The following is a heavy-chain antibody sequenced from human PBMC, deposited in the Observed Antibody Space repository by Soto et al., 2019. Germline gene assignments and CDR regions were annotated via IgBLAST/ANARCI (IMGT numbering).Heavy chain of an antibody. CDR3: ARPPPHPGLFGELLAYYYYYMDV. CDR2: ISSSGSTI. D-gene: IGHD3-10*01. V-gene: IGHV3-11*01. Sequence: GGSLRLSCAASGFTFSDYYMSWIRQAPGKGLEWVSYISSSGSTIYYADSVKGRFTISRDNAKNSLYLQMNSLRAEDTAVYYCARPPPHPGLFGELLAYYYYYMDVWGKGTTVTVSS. CDR1: GFTFSDYY. J-gene: IGHJ6*03.